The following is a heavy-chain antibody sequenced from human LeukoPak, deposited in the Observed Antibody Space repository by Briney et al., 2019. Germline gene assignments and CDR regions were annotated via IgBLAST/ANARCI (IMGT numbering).Heavy chain of an antibody. Sequence: GGSLRLSCAASEFSVGSNYMTWVRQAPGKGLEWVSYISSSSSTIYYADSVKGRFTISRDNAKNSLYLQMNSLRAEDTAGYYCARGQEDDILTGPFDYWGQGTLVTVSS. CDR1: EFSVGSNY. D-gene: IGHD3-9*01. CDR3: ARGQEDDILTGPFDY. CDR2: ISSSSSTI. V-gene: IGHV3-48*01. J-gene: IGHJ4*02.